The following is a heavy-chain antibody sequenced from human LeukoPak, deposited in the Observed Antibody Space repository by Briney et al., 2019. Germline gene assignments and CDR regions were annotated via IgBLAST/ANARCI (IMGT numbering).Heavy chain of an antibody. V-gene: IGHV4-39*01. CDR3: ARHATYYYDSSGSYAFDI. Sequence: KASETLSLTCTVSGGSISSSSYYWGWIRQPPGKGLEWIGSIYYSGSTYYNPSLKSRFTISVDTSKNQFSLKLSSVTAADTAVYYCARHATYYYDSSGSYAFDIWGQGTMVTVSS. J-gene: IGHJ3*02. CDR2: IYYSGST. CDR1: GGSISSSSYY. D-gene: IGHD3-22*01.